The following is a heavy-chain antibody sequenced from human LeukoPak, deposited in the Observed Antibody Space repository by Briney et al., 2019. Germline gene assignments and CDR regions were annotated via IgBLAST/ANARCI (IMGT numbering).Heavy chain of an antibody. D-gene: IGHD3-22*01. Sequence: GASVKVSCKASGYTFTSYGISWVRQAPGQGLEWMGWISAYNGNTNYAQKLQGRVTMNTDKSTSTAYMELRSLRSDDTAVYYCARRGYWQTPSHLDYWGQGTLVTVSS. V-gene: IGHV1-18*01. J-gene: IGHJ4*02. CDR1: GYTFTSYG. CDR3: ARRGYWQTPSHLDY. CDR2: ISAYNGNT.